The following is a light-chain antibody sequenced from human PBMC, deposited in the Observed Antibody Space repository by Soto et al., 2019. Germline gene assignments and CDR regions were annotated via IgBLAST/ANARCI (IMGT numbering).Light chain of an antibody. Sequence: QSVLTQPPSVSGAPGQRVTISCTGSSSNIGAGYDVHWYQQRPGTAPKLLIFGNINRPSGVPDRFSGSKSGTSASLAITGLQAEDEGDYYCHSYDSTLSARDVFGTGTKVTVL. J-gene: IGLJ1*01. CDR3: HSYDSTLSARDV. CDR2: GNI. V-gene: IGLV1-40*01. CDR1: SSNIGAGYD.